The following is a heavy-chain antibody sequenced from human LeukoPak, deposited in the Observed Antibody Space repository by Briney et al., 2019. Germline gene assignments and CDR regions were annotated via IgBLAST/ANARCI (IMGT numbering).Heavy chain of an antibody. CDR1: GGSISSSNYY. Sequence: SETLSLTCTVSGGSISSSNYYWGWIRQPPGKGLEWIGSMHYSGSTYNNPSLKSRVTISVDTSKNQFSLKLTSVTAADTAVYFCARVVHDFNYFGRFDPWGQGTLVTVSS. V-gene: IGHV4-39*07. D-gene: IGHD3-3*01. CDR2: MHYSGST. CDR3: ARVVHDFNYFGRFDP. J-gene: IGHJ5*02.